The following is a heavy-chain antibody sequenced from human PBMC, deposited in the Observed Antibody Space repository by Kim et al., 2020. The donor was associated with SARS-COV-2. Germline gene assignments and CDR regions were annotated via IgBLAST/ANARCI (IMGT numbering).Heavy chain of an antibody. Sequence: ASVKVSCRASGYTFMSFGISWVRQAPGQGLEWMGWISTYNGNTNYAQKLQGRVTMTTDTSTSTAYMELRSLRSDDTAVYYCARDPGSTIYGGMDVWGQGTTVTVSS. V-gene: IGHV1-18*01. CDR2: ISTYNGNT. D-gene: IGHD3-3*01. CDR1: GYTFMSFG. J-gene: IGHJ6*02. CDR3: ARDPGSTIYGGMDV.